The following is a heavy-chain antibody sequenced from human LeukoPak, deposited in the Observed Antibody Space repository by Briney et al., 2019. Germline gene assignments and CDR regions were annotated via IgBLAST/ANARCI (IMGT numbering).Heavy chain of an antibody. Sequence: ASVKVSCKASGYTFTSYDINWVRQATGQGLEWRGWMNPNSGNTGYAQKFQGRVTMTRNTSISTAYMELSSLRSEDTAVYYCARDREVGGALYYYYYYGMDVWGQGTTVTVSS. CDR1: GYTFTSYD. CDR3: ARDREVGGALYYYYYYGMDV. V-gene: IGHV1-8*01. CDR2: MNPNSGNT. D-gene: IGHD3-16*01. J-gene: IGHJ6*02.